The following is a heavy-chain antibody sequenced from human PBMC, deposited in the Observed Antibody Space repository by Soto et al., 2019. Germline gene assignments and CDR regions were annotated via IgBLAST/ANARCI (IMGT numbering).Heavy chain of an antibody. J-gene: IGHJ5*02. D-gene: IGHD2-15*01. CDR3: ARVLTAAEAWFGP. CDR2: ISLYSDGT. Sequence: ASVKVSCKTSGYTYSNYGITWVRQAPGQPLEWLGWISLYSDGTNYAQKFQGRVSMTTDTSTTTAYIELRSLRSDDTAVYYCARVLTAAEAWFGPWDQRTLFAVYS. CDR1: GYTYSNYG. V-gene: IGHV1-18*01.